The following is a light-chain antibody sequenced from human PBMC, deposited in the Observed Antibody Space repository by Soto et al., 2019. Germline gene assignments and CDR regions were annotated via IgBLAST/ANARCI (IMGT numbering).Light chain of an antibody. Sequence: QSVLTQPRSVSGSPGQSGTISCTVTSSDVGGYNYVSWYQQHPGKAPKLMIYDVSKRPSGVPDRFSGSKSGNTASLTISGLQAEDEADYYCCSYAGSYTNGFGTGTKVTVL. J-gene: IGLJ1*01. V-gene: IGLV2-11*01. CDR3: CSYAGSYTNG. CDR2: DVS. CDR1: SSDVGGYNY.